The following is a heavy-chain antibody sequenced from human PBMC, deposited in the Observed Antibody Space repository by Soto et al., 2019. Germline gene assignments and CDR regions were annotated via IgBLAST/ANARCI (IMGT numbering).Heavy chain of an antibody. J-gene: IGHJ4*02. CDR1: GFTFSSYY. CDR3: ARGFYGDPPALDY. V-gene: IGHV3-74*01. D-gene: IGHD4-17*01. CDR2: IKTDGSFS. Sequence: EVQLVESGGGLVQPGGSLRLSCAASGFTFSSYYMHWVRQAPGKGLVWISRIKTDGSFSSYEDSVKVRFTISRDNARNTLFLQMNSLSDDDTAVYYCARGFYGDPPALDYWGQGTLVSVSS.